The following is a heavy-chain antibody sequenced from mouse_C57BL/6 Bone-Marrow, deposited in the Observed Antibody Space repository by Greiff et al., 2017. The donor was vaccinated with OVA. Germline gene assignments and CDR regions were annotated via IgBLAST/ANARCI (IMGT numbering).Heavy chain of an antibody. CDR2: IHPNSGST. V-gene: IGHV1-64*01. Sequence: QVQLQQPGAELVKPGASVKLSCKASGYTFTSYWMHWVKQRPGQGLEWIGMIHPNSGSTNYNEKFKSKATLTVDKSSSTAYMQLSSLTSEDSAVYYCARLLRDLWYFDVWGTGTTVTVSS. CDR1: GYTFTSYW. D-gene: IGHD1-1*01. J-gene: IGHJ1*03. CDR3: ARLLRDLWYFDV.